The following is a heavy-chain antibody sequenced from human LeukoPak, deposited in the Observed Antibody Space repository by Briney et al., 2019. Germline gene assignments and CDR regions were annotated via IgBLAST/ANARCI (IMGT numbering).Heavy chain of an antibody. V-gene: IGHV1-69*13. CDR3: ARGRASADQNDYGGNSWGGYYYYYMDV. J-gene: IGHJ6*03. CDR1: GGTFSSYA. CDR2: IIPIFGTA. D-gene: IGHD4-23*01. Sequence: ASVKVSCKASGGTFSSYAISWVRQAPGQGLEWMGGIIPIFGTANYAQKFQGRVTITADESTSTAYMELSSLRSEDTAVYYCARGRASADQNDYGGNSWGGYYYYYMDVWGKGTTVTVSS.